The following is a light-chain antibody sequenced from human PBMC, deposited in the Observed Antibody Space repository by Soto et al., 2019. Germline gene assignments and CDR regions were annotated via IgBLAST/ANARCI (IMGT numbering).Light chain of an antibody. CDR3: MQALQTPYT. CDR2: LGS. CDR1: QSLLHSNGYSF. J-gene: IGKJ2*01. Sequence: DIVMTQSPLSLPVSLGEPASISCRSSQSLLHSNGYSFLEWYLQKPGQSPQLLVNLGSNRASGVPDRFSGSASGTDFTLKISRVEAEDVGVYYCMQALQTPYTFGQGTKLEIK. V-gene: IGKV2-28*01.